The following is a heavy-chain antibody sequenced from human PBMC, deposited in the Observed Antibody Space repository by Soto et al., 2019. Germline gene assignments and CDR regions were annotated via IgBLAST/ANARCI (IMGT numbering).Heavy chain of an antibody. D-gene: IGHD5-12*01. Sequence: QVQLVQSGAEVKKHGSSVKVSCKASGGTFSSYDISWVRQAPGQGLEWMGGIIPIFGTANYAQKFQGRVRITADESTSTAYMELSSLRSEDTAVYYCARALVATNAFDYWGQGTLVTVSS. CDR3: ARALVATNAFDY. J-gene: IGHJ4*02. V-gene: IGHV1-69*12. CDR2: IIPIFGTA. CDR1: GGTFSSYD.